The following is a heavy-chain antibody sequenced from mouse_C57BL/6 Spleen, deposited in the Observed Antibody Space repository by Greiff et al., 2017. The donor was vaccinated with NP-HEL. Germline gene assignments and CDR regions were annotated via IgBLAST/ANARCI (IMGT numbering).Heavy chain of an antibody. CDR1: GFTFTDYY. D-gene: IGHD1-1*01. CDR2: IRNKANGYTT. Sequence: EVKLVESGGGLVQPGGSLSLSCAASGFTFTDYYMSWVRQPPGKALEWLGFIRNKANGYTTEYSASVKGRFTISRDNSQSILYLQMNALRAEDSATYYCARSSNYYGSFYFDYWGQGTTLTVSS. V-gene: IGHV7-3*01. J-gene: IGHJ2*01. CDR3: ARSSNYYGSFYFDY.